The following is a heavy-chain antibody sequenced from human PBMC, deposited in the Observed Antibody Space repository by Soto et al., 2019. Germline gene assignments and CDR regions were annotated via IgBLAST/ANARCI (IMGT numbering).Heavy chain of an antibody. CDR3: ARDYRTVPLIDAFDI. Sequence: PSETLSLTCTVSGGSISSGDYYWSWIRQPPGKGLEWIGYIYYSGSTNYNPSLKSRVTISVDTSKNQFSLKLSSVTAADTAVYYCARDYRTVPLIDAFDIWGQGTMVTVSS. CDR2: IYYSGST. CDR1: GGSISSGDYY. J-gene: IGHJ3*02. D-gene: IGHD4-17*01. V-gene: IGHV4-61*08.